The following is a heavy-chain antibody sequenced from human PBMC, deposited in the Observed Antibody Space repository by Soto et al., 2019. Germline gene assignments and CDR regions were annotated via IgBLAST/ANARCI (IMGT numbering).Heavy chain of an antibody. CDR3: ARVLEDFWSSYGSYYYYGMDV. CDR1: GYTFTSYA. J-gene: IGHJ6*02. V-gene: IGHV1-3*01. CDR2: INAGNGNT. D-gene: IGHD3-3*01. Sequence: QVPLVQSGAEVKKPGASVKDSCKASGYTFTSYAMHWVRQAPGQRLEWMGWINAGNGNTKYSQKFQGRVTITRDTSASTAYMELRSLRCEDSAVYYCARVLEDFWSSYGSYYYYGMDVWGQGTTVTVSS.